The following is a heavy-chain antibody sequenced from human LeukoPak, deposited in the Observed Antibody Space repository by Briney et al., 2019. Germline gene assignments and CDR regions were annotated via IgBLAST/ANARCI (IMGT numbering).Heavy chain of an antibody. D-gene: IGHD5-12*01. CDR3: ARGRGDSGYVDFDY. CDR2: ISSSGSTI. V-gene: IGHV3-48*03. J-gene: IGHJ4*02. CDR1: GFTFSSYE. Sequence: GGSLRLSCAASGFTFSSYEMNWVRQAPGKGLEWVSCISSSGSTIYYADSVKGRFTISRDNAKNSLYLQMSSLRAEDTAVYYCARGRGDSGYVDFDYWGQGTLVTVSS.